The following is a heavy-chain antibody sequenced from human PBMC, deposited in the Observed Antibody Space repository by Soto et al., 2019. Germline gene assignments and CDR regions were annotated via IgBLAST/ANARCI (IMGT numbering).Heavy chain of an antibody. CDR1: GGTFSSYA. CDR2: IIPIFGTA. D-gene: IGHD3-3*01. CDR3: ARDPITIFGVSMRDYYYGMDV. J-gene: IGHJ6*02. V-gene: IGHV1-69*13. Sequence: SVKVSCKASGGTFSSYAISWLRQAPGQGLEWMGGIIPIFGTANYAQKFQGRVTITADESTSTAYMELSSLRSEDTAVYYCARDPITIFGVSMRDYYYGMDVWGQGTTVTVSS.